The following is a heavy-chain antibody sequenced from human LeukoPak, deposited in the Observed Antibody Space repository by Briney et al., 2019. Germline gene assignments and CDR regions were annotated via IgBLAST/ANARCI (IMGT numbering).Heavy chain of an antibody. CDR1: GFTFTDYY. J-gene: IGHJ4*02. V-gene: IGHV3-11*06. D-gene: IGHD2/OR15-2a*01. Sequence: GGSLRLSCAASGFTFTDYYMSWIRQAPGRGLEWVSYVSYTSSSTTYADSVKGRFTISRDNAKNSLYLQMNSLRAEDTAVYYCARGQYSFDYWGQGTLVTVSS. CDR2: VSYTSSST. CDR3: ARGQYSFDY.